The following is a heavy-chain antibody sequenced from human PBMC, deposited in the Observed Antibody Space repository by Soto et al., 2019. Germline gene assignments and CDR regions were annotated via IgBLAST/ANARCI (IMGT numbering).Heavy chain of an antibody. CDR2: IVVGSGNT. Sequence: ALVKVSCKASGFTFTSSAVQWVRQARGQRLEWIGWIVVGSGNTNYEQKFQERVTITRDMSTSTAYMELSSLRSEDTAVYYCAASLTLGIVGALDAFDIWGQGTMVTVSS. V-gene: IGHV1-58*01. CDR3: AASLTLGIVGALDAFDI. CDR1: GFTFTSSA. D-gene: IGHD1-26*01. J-gene: IGHJ3*02.